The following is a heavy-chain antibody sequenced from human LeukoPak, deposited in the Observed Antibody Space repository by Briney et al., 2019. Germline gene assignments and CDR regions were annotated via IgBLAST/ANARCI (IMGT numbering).Heavy chain of an antibody. CDR3: ARDAEEDSATYDSSGYYDY. CDR2: ISGSGGST. CDR1: GFTFSSYA. Sequence: GGSLRLSCAASGFTFSSYAMSWVRQAPGKGLEWVSAISGSGGSTYYADSVKGRFTISRDNSKNTLYLQMNSLRAEDTAVYYCARDAEEDSATYDSSGYYDYWGQGTLVTVSS. V-gene: IGHV3-23*01. J-gene: IGHJ4*02. D-gene: IGHD3-22*01.